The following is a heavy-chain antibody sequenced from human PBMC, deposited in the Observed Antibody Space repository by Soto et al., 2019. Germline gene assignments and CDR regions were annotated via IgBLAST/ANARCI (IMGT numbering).Heavy chain of an antibody. D-gene: IGHD4-17*01. CDR3: ARTTAVPNTLRSRYFFDY. V-gene: IGHV4-61*01. Sequence: SXETLALTFSVSGGSVRDKTNYWRWIRQPPGKRLEWIGYVYYSGTTNYNPSLKSRVTISVDLFKNRFSLRLSSVTTADTALYYCARTTAVPNTLRSRYFFDYWGQGTLVTVS. CDR2: VYYSGTT. CDR1: GGSVRDKTNY. J-gene: IGHJ4*02.